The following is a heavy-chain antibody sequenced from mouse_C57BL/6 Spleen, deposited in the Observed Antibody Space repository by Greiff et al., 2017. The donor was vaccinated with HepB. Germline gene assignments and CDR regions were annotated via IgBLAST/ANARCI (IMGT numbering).Heavy chain of an antibody. V-gene: IGHV5-6*01. CDR2: ISSGGSYT. Sequence: EVKLVESGGDLVKPGGSLKLSCAASGFTFSSYGMSWVRQTPDKRLEWVATISSGGSYTYYPDSVKGRFTISRDNAKNTLYLQMSSLKSEDTAMYYCARIPNWYGWYFDVWGTETTVTVSS. CDR3: ARIPNWYGWYFDV. D-gene: IGHD2-14*01. J-gene: IGHJ1*03. CDR1: GFTFSSYG.